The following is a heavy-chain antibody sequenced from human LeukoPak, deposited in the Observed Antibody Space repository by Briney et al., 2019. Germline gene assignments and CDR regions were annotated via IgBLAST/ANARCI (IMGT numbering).Heavy chain of an antibody. CDR3: ARSGTTVTTLFY. V-gene: IGHV3-64*04. D-gene: IGHD4-17*01. CDR2: ISSNGGGT. J-gene: IGHJ4*02. CDR1: GFTFSTYA. Sequence: PGGSLRLSCSASGFTFSTYAMHWVRQAPGKGLEYVSAISSNGGGTYYADSVKGRFTISRDNSKNTLYLQMNSLRAEDTAVYYCARSGTTVTTLFYWGQGTLVTVSS.